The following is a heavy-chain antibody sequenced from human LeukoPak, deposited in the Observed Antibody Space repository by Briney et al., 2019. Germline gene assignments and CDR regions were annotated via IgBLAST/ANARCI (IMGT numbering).Heavy chain of an antibody. D-gene: IGHD2/OR15-2a*01. Sequence: GGSLRLSCAASGSYWMHWVRQAPGKGLVWVSHINSDGSWTSYADSVKGRFTISKDNAKNTVYLQMDNLGAEDTAVYYCVSFYETYWGRGTLVTVSS. V-gene: IGHV3-74*01. J-gene: IGHJ4*02. CDR2: INSDGSWT. CDR3: VSFYETY. CDR1: GSYW.